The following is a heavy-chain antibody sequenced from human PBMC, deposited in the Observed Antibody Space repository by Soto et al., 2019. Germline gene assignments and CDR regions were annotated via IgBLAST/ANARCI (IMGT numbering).Heavy chain of an antibody. V-gene: IGHV4-59*01. D-gene: IGHD6-25*01. Sequence: SETLSLTCSVSGVSISSYFWSWIRQAPGRGLEWIGYTYHRGSTNYSPSLKSRVAISLDTSENQFSLKVNSVTAADTAVYYCARIGGYHGPLDYWGQGTPVTAPQ. J-gene: IGHJ4*02. CDR3: ARIGGYHGPLDY. CDR1: GVSISSYF. CDR2: TYHRGST.